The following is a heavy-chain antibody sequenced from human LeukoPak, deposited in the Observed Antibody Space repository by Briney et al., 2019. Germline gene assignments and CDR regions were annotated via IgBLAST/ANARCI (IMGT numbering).Heavy chain of an antibody. Sequence: GRSLRLSCAASGFTFSSYAMHWVRQAPGKGLEWVAVISYDGSNKYYADSVKGRFTISRDNSKNTLYLQMNSLRAEDTAVYYCARSGAVAGTRGRHYYYYGMDVWGQGTTVTVSS. J-gene: IGHJ6*02. CDR1: GFTFSSYA. CDR3: ARSGAVAGTRGRHYYYYGMDV. D-gene: IGHD6-19*01. V-gene: IGHV3-30*01. CDR2: ISYDGSNK.